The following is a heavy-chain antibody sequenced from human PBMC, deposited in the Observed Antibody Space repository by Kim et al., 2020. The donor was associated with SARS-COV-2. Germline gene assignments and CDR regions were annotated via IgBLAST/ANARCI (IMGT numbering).Heavy chain of an antibody. D-gene: IGHD3-22*01. V-gene: IGHV3-23*01. Sequence: GRFTISRDNSKNTLYLQMNSLRDEDTALYYCAKVVVMDGYNYYYYYGMDVWGQGTAVTASS. J-gene: IGHJ6*02. CDR3: AKVVVMDGYNYYYYYGMDV.